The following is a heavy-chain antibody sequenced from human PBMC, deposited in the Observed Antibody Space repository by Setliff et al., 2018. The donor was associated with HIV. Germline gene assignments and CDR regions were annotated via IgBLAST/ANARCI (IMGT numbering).Heavy chain of an antibody. D-gene: IGHD3-3*01. V-gene: IGHV4-61*09. CDR2: IYTSGST. Sequence: PSESLSLTCTVSGGSISSGSYYWSWIRQTAGKGLEWIGHIYTSGSTNYNPSLKSRVTISVDTSKNQFSLKLSSVTAADTAVYYCARRHYDFWSGYYNWFDPWGQGTLVTSPQ. CDR3: ARRHYDFWSGYYNWFDP. J-gene: IGHJ5*02. CDR1: GGSISSGSYY.